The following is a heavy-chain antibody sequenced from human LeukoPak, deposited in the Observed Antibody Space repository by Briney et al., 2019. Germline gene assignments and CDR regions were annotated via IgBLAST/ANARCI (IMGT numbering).Heavy chain of an antibody. Sequence: GGSLRLSCVASGFTFHAHGMNWVRHAPGKGLEWGSCITGNGGSISYADSVKGRFAISRDNTKNSLYLQMTSLKVEDTALYYCVKDGSYIAFDIWGRGTMVTVSS. J-gene: IGHJ3*02. CDR2: ITGNGGSI. V-gene: IGHV3-20*04. CDR1: GFTFHAHG. CDR3: VKDGSYIAFDI. D-gene: IGHD1-26*01.